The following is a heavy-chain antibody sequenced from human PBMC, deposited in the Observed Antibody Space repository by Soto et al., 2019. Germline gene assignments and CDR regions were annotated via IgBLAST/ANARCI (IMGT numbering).Heavy chain of an antibody. Sequence: ASVKVSCTASGYTFTSYGISWVRQAPGQGLEWMGWISAYNGNTNYAQKLQGRVTMTTDTSTSTAYMELRSLRSDDTAVYYCARDGYYYDSSGYYVLDYYYGMDVWGQGTTVTVSS. J-gene: IGHJ6*02. CDR1: GYTFTSYG. D-gene: IGHD3-22*01. CDR3: ARDGYYYDSSGYYVLDYYYGMDV. V-gene: IGHV1-18*01. CDR2: ISAYNGNT.